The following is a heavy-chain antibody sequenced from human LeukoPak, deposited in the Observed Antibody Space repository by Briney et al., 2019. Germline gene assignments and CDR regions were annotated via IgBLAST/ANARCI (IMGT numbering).Heavy chain of an antibody. CDR2: LRDDGSKI. CDR1: GFMLSSYG. J-gene: IGHJ6*03. Sequence: GGSLRLSCAASGFMLSSYGIHWVRPAPGKGLEWVAFLRDDGSKIYYADSVKGRFTISRDKPKNTLYLQMNSLRTEDTAVYYCARGAARSHYYYMDVWGKGATVTISS. CDR3: ARGAARSHYYYMDV. D-gene: IGHD6-13*01. V-gene: IGHV3-30*02.